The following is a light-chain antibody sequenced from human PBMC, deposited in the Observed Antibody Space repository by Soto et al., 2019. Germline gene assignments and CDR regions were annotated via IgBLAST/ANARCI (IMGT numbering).Light chain of an antibody. CDR2: GAS. CDR3: QQRSNWLVT. V-gene: IGKV3D-20*02. Sequence: EILLTQSPGTLSLSPGERATLSCRASQSVTSSYLAWYQQKPGQAPRLFIYGASSRDTGIPDRFSGSGSGTDFTLTISRLEPEDFEVYYCQQRSNWLVTFGQGTRLEIK. CDR1: QSVTSSY. J-gene: IGKJ5*01.